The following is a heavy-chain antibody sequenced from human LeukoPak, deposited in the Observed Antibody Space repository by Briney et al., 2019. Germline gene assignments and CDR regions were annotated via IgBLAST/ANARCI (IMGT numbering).Heavy chain of an antibody. D-gene: IGHD6-19*01. CDR2: INPNSGGT. J-gene: IGHJ3*02. V-gene: IGHV1-2*02. CDR3: ARPDQQWGAFDI. CDR1: GYTFTGYY. Sequence: ASVNVSCKASGYTFTGYYMHWVRQAPGQGLEWMGWINPNSGGTNYAQKFQGRVTMTRDTSISTAYMELSRLRSDDTAVYYCARPDQQWGAFDIWGQGTMVTVSS.